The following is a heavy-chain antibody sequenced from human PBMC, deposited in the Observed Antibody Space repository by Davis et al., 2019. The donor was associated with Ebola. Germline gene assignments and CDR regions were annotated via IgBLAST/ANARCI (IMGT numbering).Heavy chain of an antibody. CDR2: IIPIFGTA. J-gene: IGHJ6*02. D-gene: IGHD2-15*01. CDR3: ARVLVVVVAKNYYYGMDV. Sequence: AASVKVSCKASGGTFSSYAISWVRQAPGQGLEWMGGIIPIFGTANYAQKFQGRVTITADESTSTAYMELSSLRSEDTAVYYCARVLVVVVAKNYYYGMDVWGQGTTVTVSS. V-gene: IGHV1-69*13. CDR1: GGTFSSYA.